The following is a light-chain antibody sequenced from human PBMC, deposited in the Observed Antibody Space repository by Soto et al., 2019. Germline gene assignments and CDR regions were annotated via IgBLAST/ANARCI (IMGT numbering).Light chain of an antibody. J-gene: IGKJ4*01. V-gene: IGKV3-15*01. CDR1: QSVSRY. CDR3: QQYDNLPLT. Sequence: IVMTQSPATLSVSPGERATLSCRASQSVSRYLARYQQKPGQPPRLLIYDASTRATGIPARFGGSGSGTEFTLTISSLQPEDIATYYCQQYDNLPLTFGGGTKVDIK. CDR2: DAS.